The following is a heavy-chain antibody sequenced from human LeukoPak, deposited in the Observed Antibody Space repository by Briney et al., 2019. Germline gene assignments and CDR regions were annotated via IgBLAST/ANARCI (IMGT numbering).Heavy chain of an antibody. CDR1: GFTFGSYW. Sequence: GGSLRLSCAASGFTFGSYWMSWVRQAPGKGLEWVANINQDESEKYFVASVKGRFTISRDNAKNSLYLQMNSLRAEDTAVYYCAIFGSGSSFDYWGQGTLVTVSS. CDR2: INQDESEK. CDR3: AIFGSGSSFDY. V-gene: IGHV3-7*05. J-gene: IGHJ4*02. D-gene: IGHD3-10*01.